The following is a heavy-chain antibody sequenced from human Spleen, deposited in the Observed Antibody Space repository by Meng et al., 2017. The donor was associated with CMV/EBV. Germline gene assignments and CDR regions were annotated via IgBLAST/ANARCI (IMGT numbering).Heavy chain of an antibody. CDR3: ARIMGGTRIDY. D-gene: IGHD1-26*01. V-gene: IGHV3-21*01. Sequence: GGSLRLSCAASGFTFSSYSMNWVRQAPGKGLEWVSSISSSSYYIYYADSVRGRFTTSRDNTKNSLSLQMNSLRAEDTAVYYCARIMGGTRIDYWGQGTLVTVSS. CDR2: ISSSSYYI. J-gene: IGHJ4*02. CDR1: GFTFSSYS.